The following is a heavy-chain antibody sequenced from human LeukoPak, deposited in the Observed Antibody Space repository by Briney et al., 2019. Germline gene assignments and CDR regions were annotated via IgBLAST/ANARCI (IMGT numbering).Heavy chain of an antibody. CDR1: GFTFSSYS. Sequence: GGSLRLSCAASGFTFSSYSMNWVRQAPGKGLEWVSSISSSSSYICYADSVKGRFTISRDNAKNSLYLQMNSLRAEDTAVYYCARDPTWIQLWSGDYWGQGTLVTVSS. CDR2: ISSSSSYI. V-gene: IGHV3-21*01. J-gene: IGHJ4*02. D-gene: IGHD5-18*01. CDR3: ARDPTWIQLWSGDY.